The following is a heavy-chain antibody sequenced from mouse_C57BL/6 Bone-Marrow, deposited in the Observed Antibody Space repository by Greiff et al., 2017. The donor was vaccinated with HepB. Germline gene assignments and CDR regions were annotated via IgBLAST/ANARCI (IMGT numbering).Heavy chain of an antibody. CDR2: FHPYNDDT. V-gene: IGHV1-47*01. D-gene: IGHD1-1*01. Sequence: VKLVESGAELVKPGASVKMSCKASGYTFTTYPIEWMKQNHGKSLEWIGNFHPYNDDTKYNEKFKGKATLTVEKSSSTVYLELSRLTSDDSAVYYCARSGYYGSSFAMDYWGQGTSVTVSS. CDR1: GYTFTTYP. CDR3: ARSGYYGSSFAMDY. J-gene: IGHJ4*01.